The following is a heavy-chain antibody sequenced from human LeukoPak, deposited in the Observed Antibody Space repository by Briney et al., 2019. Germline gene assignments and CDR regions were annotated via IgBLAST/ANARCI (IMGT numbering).Heavy chain of an antibody. D-gene: IGHD6-6*01. J-gene: IGHJ4*02. Sequence: SETLSLTCTVSGGSISSSSYYWGWIRQPPGKGLEGIGSIYYSGSTYYNPSLTSRATISVDTSKNQSSLKLSCVTAADTAVYYCARLGSSSGFDYWGQGTLVTVSS. CDR1: GGSISSSSYY. CDR2: IYYSGST. V-gene: IGHV4-39*01. CDR3: ARLGSSSGFDY.